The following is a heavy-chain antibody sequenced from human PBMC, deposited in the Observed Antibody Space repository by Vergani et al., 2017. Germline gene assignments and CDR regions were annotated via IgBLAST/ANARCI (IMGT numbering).Heavy chain of an antibody. V-gene: IGHV1-69*01. CDR1: GGTFSSYA. CDR3: ARDKAFGRYYDSIEFDY. D-gene: IGHD3-22*01. J-gene: IGHJ4*02. CDR2: IIPIFGTA. Sequence: QVQLVQSGAEVKKPGSSVKVSCKASGGTFSSYAISWVRQAPGQGLEWMGGIIPIFGTANYAQKFQGRVTITADESTSTAYMDLSSLRSEDTAVYYCARDKAFGRYYDSIEFDYWGQGTLVTVSS.